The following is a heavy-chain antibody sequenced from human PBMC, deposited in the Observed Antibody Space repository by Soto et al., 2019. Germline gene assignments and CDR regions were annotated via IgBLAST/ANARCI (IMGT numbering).Heavy chain of an antibody. D-gene: IGHD6-19*01. Sequence: GGSLRISCAASEFTFPDYAMYWVRKAPGKGLEWVSALTASGGATYYADSVKGRFTISRDNSENTLSVEMNGLRAEDTAVYYCAKGPVAGTGNYFEYWGQGILVTVSS. V-gene: IGHV3-23*01. J-gene: IGHJ4*02. CDR3: AKGPVAGTGNYFEY. CDR2: LTASGGAT. CDR1: EFTFPDYA.